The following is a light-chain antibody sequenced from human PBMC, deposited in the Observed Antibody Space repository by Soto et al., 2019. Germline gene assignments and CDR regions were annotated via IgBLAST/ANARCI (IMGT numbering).Light chain of an antibody. CDR2: KAS. V-gene: IGKV1-5*03. CDR3: QYDKSFSSST. CDR1: QSISGW. J-gene: IGKJ3*01. Sequence: DIQMTQSPSTLSASVGDRVTITCRASQSISGWLAWYQQKSGKAPTRLIFKASTLQSGVPPRFSGSGSVTEFTLTISGLQTDDSATSYCQYDKSFSSSTFGPGTKVYIK.